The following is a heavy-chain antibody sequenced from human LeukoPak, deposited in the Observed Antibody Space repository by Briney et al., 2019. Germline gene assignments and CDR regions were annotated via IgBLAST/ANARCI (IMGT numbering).Heavy chain of an antibody. Sequence: PSETLSLTCAVYGGSFSGYYWSWIRQPPGKGLELIGEINHSGSTNYNPSLKSRVTISVDTSKNQFSLKLTSVTAADTAVYYCARVKRRMGRSSGDYSDYWGQGALVTVSS. CDR2: INHSGST. J-gene: IGHJ4*02. CDR3: ARVKRRMGRSSGDYSDY. D-gene: IGHD6-6*01. CDR1: GGSFSGYY. V-gene: IGHV4-34*01.